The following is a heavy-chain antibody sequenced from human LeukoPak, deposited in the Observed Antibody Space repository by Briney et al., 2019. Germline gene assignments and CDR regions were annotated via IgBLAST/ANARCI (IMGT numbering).Heavy chain of an antibody. J-gene: IGHJ4*02. CDR1: GYSISSGFY. V-gene: IGHV4-38-2*02. Sequence: SETLSLTCTVSGYSISSGFYWGWIRPPPGKGLEWIGSIYHSGSTHYSSSLKSRVAISMDTSKNQLSLRVSSVTAADTAVYYCARGVGLTQGGTFDYWGQGTLVTVSS. CDR2: IYHSGST. D-gene: IGHD1-26*01. CDR3: ARGVGLTQGGTFDY.